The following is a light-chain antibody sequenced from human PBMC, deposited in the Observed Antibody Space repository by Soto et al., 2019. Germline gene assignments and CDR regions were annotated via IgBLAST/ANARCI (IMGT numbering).Light chain of an antibody. CDR1: NNVPGGF. Sequence: IVLTQSPGTLSFLPGKRATLSCRPSNNVPGGFLAWYHHKPGQSPRLLLYGTSSRATGIPERFSGAGSGTDFTLTISRLEPDDFGIYFCQQYADSSPTFGGGTKVEIK. CDR3: QQYADSSPT. V-gene: IGKV3-20*01. J-gene: IGKJ4*01. CDR2: GTS.